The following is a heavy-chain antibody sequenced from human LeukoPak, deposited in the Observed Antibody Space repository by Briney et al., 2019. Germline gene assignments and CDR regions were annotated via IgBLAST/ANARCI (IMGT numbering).Heavy chain of an antibody. CDR2: ISAYNGNT. CDR3: ARGYCSGGSCFPP. CDR1: GYTFTSYG. V-gene: IGHV1-18*01. J-gene: IGHJ3*01. D-gene: IGHD2-15*01. Sequence: ASVKVSCKASGYTFTSYGISWVRQAPGQGLEWMGWISAYNGNTNYAQKLQGRVTMTRNTSISTAYMELSSLRSEDTAVYYCARGYCSGGSCFPPWGQGTMVTVSS.